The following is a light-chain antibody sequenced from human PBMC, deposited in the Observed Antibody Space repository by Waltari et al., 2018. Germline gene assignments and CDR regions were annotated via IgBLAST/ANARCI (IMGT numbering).Light chain of an antibody. V-gene: IGKV1-33*01. CDR2: DAS. CDR3: QQLSTYPLN. Sequence: DIQMTQSPYSLSASVGDRVTITCQASQDISNYLNWYQQKPGKAPKLLIYDASNLETGVPSRFSGSGSGTDFTLTISSLQPEDFATYFCQQLSTYPLNFGGGTKVE. J-gene: IGKJ4*01. CDR1: QDISNY.